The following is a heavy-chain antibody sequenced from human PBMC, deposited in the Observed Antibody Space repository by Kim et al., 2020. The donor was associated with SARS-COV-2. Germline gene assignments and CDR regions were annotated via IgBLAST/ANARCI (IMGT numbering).Heavy chain of an antibody. CDR3: ARAPYSSSCGRYYCYYYYMDV. CDR1: GYTFTGYY. J-gene: IGHJ6*03. D-gene: IGHD6-13*01. CDR2: INPNSGGT. Sequence: ASVKVSCKASGYTFTGYYMHWVRQAPGQGLEWMGRINPNSGGTNYAQKFQGRVTMTRDTSISTAYMELSRLRSDDTAVYYCARAPYSSSCGRYYCYYYYMDVWGKGTTVTVSS. V-gene: IGHV1-2*06.